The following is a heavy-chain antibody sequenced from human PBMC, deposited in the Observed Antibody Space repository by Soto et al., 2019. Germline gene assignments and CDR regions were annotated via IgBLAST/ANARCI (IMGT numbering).Heavy chain of an antibody. CDR1: GYTFTNYA. CDR3: ARTDGPGFVGP. V-gene: IGHV1-3*05. Sequence: QVQLVQSGAEEKKPGASVKVSCKASGYTFTNYAMHWVRQAPGQRLEWMGWINAGNGNTKYSPKFQGRVTITRDTSASTAYMELSSLRSEDTAVYYCARTDGPGFVGPWGQGTLVTVSS. CDR2: INAGNGNT. J-gene: IGHJ5*02. D-gene: IGHD2-2*01.